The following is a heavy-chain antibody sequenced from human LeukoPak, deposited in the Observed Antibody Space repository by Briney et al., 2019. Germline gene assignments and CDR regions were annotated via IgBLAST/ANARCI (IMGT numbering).Heavy chain of an antibody. CDR1: GFTFSSYS. D-gene: IGHD5-24*01. J-gene: IGHJ4*02. Sequence: GGSLRLPCAASGFTFSSYSMNWVRQAPGKGLEWVSSISSSSSYIYYADSVKGRFTISRDNAKNSLYLQMNSLRAEDTAVYYCARGRSPGYRLLDYWGQGTLVTVSS. CDR3: ARGRSPGYRLLDY. V-gene: IGHV3-21*01. CDR2: ISSSSSYI.